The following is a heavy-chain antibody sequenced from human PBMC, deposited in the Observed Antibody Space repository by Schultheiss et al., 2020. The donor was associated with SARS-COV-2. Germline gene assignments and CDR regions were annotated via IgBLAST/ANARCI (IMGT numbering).Heavy chain of an antibody. CDR1: GGSISSYY. CDR3: ARGQDRAKIGN. V-gene: IGHV4-59*01. J-gene: IGHJ4*02. CDR2: IYYSGST. Sequence: SQTLSLTCTVSGGSISSYYWSWIRQPPGKGLEWIGYIYYSGSTNYNPSLKSRVTISVDTSKNQFSLKLSSVTAADTAVYYCARGQDRAKIGNWGQGTLVTVSS. D-gene: IGHD3-22*01.